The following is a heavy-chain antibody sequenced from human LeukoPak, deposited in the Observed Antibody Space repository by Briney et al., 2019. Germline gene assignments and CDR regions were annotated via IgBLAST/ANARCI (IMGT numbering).Heavy chain of an antibody. D-gene: IGHD6-19*01. CDR2: INHSGST. CDR1: GGSFSGYY. V-gene: IGHV4-34*01. Sequence: SETLSLTCAVYGGSFSGYYWSWIRQPPGKGLEWIGEINHSGSTYYNPSLKSRVTISVDTSKSQFSLKLSSVTAADTAVYYCARGSSSYSSGWYVDYWGQGTLVTVSS. CDR3: ARGSSSYSSGWYVDY. J-gene: IGHJ4*02.